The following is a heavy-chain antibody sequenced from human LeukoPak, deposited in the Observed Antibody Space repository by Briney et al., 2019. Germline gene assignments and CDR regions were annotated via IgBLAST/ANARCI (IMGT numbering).Heavy chain of an antibody. D-gene: IGHD3-9*01. V-gene: IGHV4-39*07. Sequence: SETLSLTCTVSGGSISSNNYYWGWIRQPPGKGLEWIGEINHSGSTNYNPSLKSRVTISVDTSKNQFSLKLSSVTAADTAVYYCARGGGGRYFDWFRDYYFDYWGQGTLVTVSS. J-gene: IGHJ4*02. CDR3: ARGGGGRYFDWFRDYYFDY. CDR1: GGSISSNNYY. CDR2: INHSGST.